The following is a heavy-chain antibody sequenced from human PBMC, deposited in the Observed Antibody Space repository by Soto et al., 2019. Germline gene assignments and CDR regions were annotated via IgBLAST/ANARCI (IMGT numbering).Heavy chain of an antibody. CDR1: GGTFSSYA. V-gene: IGHV1-69*13. CDR3: ARSYYYDSSGYYGRWVFDY. Sequence: ASVKVSCKASGGTFSSYAISWVRQAPGQGLEWMGGIIPIFGTANYAQKFQGRVTITADESTSTAYMELSSLRSEDTAVYYCARSYYYDSSGYYGRWVFDYWGQGTLVTVSS. D-gene: IGHD3-22*01. J-gene: IGHJ4*02. CDR2: IIPIFGTA.